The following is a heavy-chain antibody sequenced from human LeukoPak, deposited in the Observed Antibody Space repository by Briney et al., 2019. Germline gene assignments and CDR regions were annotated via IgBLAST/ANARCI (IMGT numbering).Heavy chain of an antibody. CDR1: GFTFSSHA. J-gene: IGHJ4*02. D-gene: IGHD3-10*01. Sequence: GGSLRLSCAASGFTFSSHAMHWVRQAPGKGLEYVSSISSDGGYTYYGNSVKGRFTISRDNSKNTLYLQMNSLRAEDTAVYYCAKGDYYGSGSFDYWGQGTLVTVSS. V-gene: IGHV3-64*01. CDR3: AKGDYYGSGSFDY. CDR2: ISSDGGYT.